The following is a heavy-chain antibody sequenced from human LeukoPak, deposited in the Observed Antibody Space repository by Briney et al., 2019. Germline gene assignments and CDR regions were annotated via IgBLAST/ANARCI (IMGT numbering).Heavy chain of an antibody. J-gene: IGHJ4*02. CDR1: GASISNDY. CDR2: VSSRGAT. Sequence: SETLSLTCTVSGASISNDYWNWIRQSPEKGLEWIGYVSSRGATNYNPSLRSRVTIPGDTSKNQFSLRLTSVSAADTAMYFCARDEGNYYGMAFDFWGQGILVTVSS. D-gene: IGHD3-10*01. V-gene: IGHV4-59*01. CDR3: ARDEGNYYGMAFDF.